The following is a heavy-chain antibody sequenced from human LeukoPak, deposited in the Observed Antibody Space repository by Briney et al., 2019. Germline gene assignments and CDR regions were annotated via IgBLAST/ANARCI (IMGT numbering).Heavy chain of an antibody. CDR3: ARDYYDSSGYLFDY. J-gene: IGHJ4*02. V-gene: IGHV3-30-3*01. CDR1: GFTFSSYA. D-gene: IGHD3-22*01. CDR2: ISYDGGNK. Sequence: GGSLRLSCAASGFTFSSYAMHWVRQAPGKGLEWVAVISYDGGNKYYADSVKGRFTISRDNSKNTLCLQMNSLRAEDTAVYYCARDYYDSSGYLFDYWGQGTLVTVSS.